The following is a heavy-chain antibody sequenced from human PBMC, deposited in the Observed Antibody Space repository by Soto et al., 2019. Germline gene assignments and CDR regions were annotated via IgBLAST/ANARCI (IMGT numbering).Heavy chain of an antibody. CDR1: GFVFEMYW. CDR3: VRGPRPSSIGTGAF. Sequence: DVQLVESGGGLVQPGGSARLSCAASGFVFEMYWMHWVRQATGQGLEWVLRISDDGTTIHYADSVKGRFTMSRDNAHNTLFLEMTALRDEDTAVYYCVRGPRPSSIGTGAFWGQGSPVSVSS. D-gene: IGHD3-10*01. J-gene: IGHJ4*02. V-gene: IGHV3-74*01. CDR2: ISDDGTTI.